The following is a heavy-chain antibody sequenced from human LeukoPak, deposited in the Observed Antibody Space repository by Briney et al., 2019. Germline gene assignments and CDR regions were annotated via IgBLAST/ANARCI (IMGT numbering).Heavy chain of an antibody. Sequence: SSETLSLTCIVSGNSITSDFWSWIRQSPGKGLEWIGYINYSGTSEYDPSLKSRVTISVDRSRRRVSLKMRSVTAADTAVYYCARLDCLSEECYNYWAVGALVTVSS. CDR1: GNSITSDF. J-gene: IGHJ4*02. CDR2: INYSGTS. D-gene: IGHD2-21*01. V-gene: IGHV4-59*08. CDR3: ARLDCLSEECYNY.